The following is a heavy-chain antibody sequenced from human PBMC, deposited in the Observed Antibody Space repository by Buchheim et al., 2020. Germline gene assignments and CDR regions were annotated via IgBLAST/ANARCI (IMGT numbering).Heavy chain of an antibody. Sequence: QVQLQESGPGLVKPSETLSLTCTVPGGSISSYYWSWIRQPPGKGLEWIGYIYYSGSTNYNPSLKSRVTISVDTSKNQFSLKLSSVTAADTAVYYCARGSTVTALDYWGQGTL. CDR3: ARGSTVTALDY. CDR2: IYYSGST. CDR1: GGSISSYY. J-gene: IGHJ4*02. V-gene: IGHV4-59*01. D-gene: IGHD4-17*01.